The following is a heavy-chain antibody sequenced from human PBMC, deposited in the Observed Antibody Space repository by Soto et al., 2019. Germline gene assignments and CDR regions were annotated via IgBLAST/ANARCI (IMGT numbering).Heavy chain of an antibody. V-gene: IGHV4-34*01. J-gene: IGHJ6*02. D-gene: IGHD2-2*01. CDR1: GGSFSGYY. Sequence: SETLSLTCAVYGGSFSGYYWSWIRQPPGKGLEWIGEINHSGSTNYNPSLKSRVTISVDTSKNQFSLKLSSVTAADTAVYYCSRRGGYGYCSRTSCRRQHYYGMDVWGQGTTVTVSS. CDR2: INHSGST. CDR3: SRRGGYGYCSRTSCRRQHYYGMDV.